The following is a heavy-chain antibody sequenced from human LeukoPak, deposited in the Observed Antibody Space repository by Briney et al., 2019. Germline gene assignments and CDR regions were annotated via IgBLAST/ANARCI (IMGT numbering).Heavy chain of an antibody. Sequence: GGSLKLSCAASGFTFSGSAMHWVRQASGKGLEWVGFIRSKPYGGTTEFAASVKGRFTISRDDSRSIAYLQMNSLKTEDTAVSYCTRGRVGAIHFDYWGQGTLVTVSS. CDR3: TRGRVGAIHFDY. J-gene: IGHJ4*02. CDR1: GFTFSGSA. V-gene: IGHV3-49*04. CDR2: IRSKPYGGTT. D-gene: IGHD1-26*01.